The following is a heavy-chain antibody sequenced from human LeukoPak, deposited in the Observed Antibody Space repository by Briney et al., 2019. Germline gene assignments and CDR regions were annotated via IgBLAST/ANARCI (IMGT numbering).Heavy chain of an antibody. J-gene: IGHJ4*02. CDR1: AFSISSYA. D-gene: IGHD5-18*01. Sequence: GGSLRLSCAASAFSISSYALHWVRQAPGKGLQYVSGISNGGSIDYANSVKGRFTISRDNSKNTLYLQMGSLRPEDVAVYYCARDFSYGSGFDYWGQGILVTVSS. V-gene: IGHV3-64*01. CDR2: ISNGGSI. CDR3: ARDFSYGSGFDY.